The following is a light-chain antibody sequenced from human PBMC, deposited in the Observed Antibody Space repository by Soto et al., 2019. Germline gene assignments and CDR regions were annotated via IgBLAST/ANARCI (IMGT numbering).Light chain of an antibody. Sequence: QSVLTQPPSVSAAPGQKVTISCSGSSSNIGNNYVSWYQQLPGTAPKHLIYDNNIRPSGIPDRFSGSKSGTSATLAITGLQTGDEADYYCGTWDTSLSAGVFGGGTKLTVL. V-gene: IGLV1-51*01. J-gene: IGLJ3*02. CDR3: GTWDTSLSAGV. CDR2: DNN. CDR1: SSNIGNNY.